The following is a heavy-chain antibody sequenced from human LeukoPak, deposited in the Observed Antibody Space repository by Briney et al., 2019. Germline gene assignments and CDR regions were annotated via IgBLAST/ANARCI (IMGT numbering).Heavy chain of an antibody. V-gene: IGHV3-21*01. CDR2: ISSSSSYL. D-gene: IGHD5-12*01. Sequence: GGSLRLSCEASGFTFTNAWMNWVRQAPGKGLEWVSSISSSSSYLYYADSVKGRFTISRDNAKSSLYLQMNSLRAEDTAVFYCAREDIVATMTFDYWGQGILVTVSS. J-gene: IGHJ4*02. CDR3: AREDIVATMTFDY. CDR1: GFTFTNAW.